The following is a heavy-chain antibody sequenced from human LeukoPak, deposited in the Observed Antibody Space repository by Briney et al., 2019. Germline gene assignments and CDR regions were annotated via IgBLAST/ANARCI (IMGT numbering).Heavy chain of an antibody. CDR2: IWYDGSNK. V-gene: IGHV3-33*06. D-gene: IGHD6-13*01. Sequence: GGSLRLSCAASGFTFSSYGMHWVRQAPGKGLEWVAVIWYDGSNKYYADSVKGRFTISRDNSKNTLYLQMSSLGAEDTAVYYCAKSSSIAAAALDYWGQGTLVTVSS. CDR1: GFTFSSYG. CDR3: AKSSSIAAAALDY. J-gene: IGHJ4*02.